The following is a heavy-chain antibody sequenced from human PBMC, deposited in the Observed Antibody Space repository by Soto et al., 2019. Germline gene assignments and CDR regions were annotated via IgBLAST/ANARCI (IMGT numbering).Heavy chain of an antibody. CDR3: ARGWGRVTMIVVPSSALGAFDI. Sequence: SVKVSCKASGGTFSSYAISWVRQAPGQGLEWMGGIIPIFGTANYAQKFQGRVTITADESTSTVYMELSSLRSEDTAVYYCARGWGRVTMIVVPSSALGAFDIWGQGTMVTVSS. CDR1: GGTFSSYA. J-gene: IGHJ3*02. D-gene: IGHD3-22*01. V-gene: IGHV1-69*13. CDR2: IIPIFGTA.